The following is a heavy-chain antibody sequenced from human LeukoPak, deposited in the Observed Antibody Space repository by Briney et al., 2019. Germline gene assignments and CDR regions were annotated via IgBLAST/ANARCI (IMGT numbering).Heavy chain of an antibody. V-gene: IGHV3-53*04. Sequence: PGGSLRLSCAASGFTVSSNYMSWVRQAPGKGLEWVSVIYSGGSTYYADSVKGRFTISRHNSKNTLYLQMNSLRAEDTAVYYCARGGDYSSTSCYVGHFDYWGQGTLVTVSS. J-gene: IGHJ4*02. CDR3: ARGGDYSSTSCYVGHFDY. CDR2: IYSGGST. CDR1: GFTVSSNY. D-gene: IGHD2-2*01.